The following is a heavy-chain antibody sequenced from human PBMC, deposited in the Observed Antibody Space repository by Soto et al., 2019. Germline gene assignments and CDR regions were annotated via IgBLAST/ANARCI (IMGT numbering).Heavy chain of an antibody. CDR3: ARDLGYCTNGVCYD. J-gene: IGHJ4*02. Sequence: PSETLSLTCTVSGGSVSSGSYYWSWIRQPPGEGLEWIGYIYYSGSTNYNPSLKSRVTISVDTSKNQFSLKLSSVTAADTAVYYCARDLGYCTNGVCYDWGQGTLVTVSS. V-gene: IGHV4-61*01. CDR2: IYYSGST. D-gene: IGHD2-8*01. CDR1: GGSVSSGSYY.